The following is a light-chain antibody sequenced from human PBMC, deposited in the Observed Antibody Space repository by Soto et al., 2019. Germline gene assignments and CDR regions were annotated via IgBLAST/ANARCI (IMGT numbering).Light chain of an antibody. V-gene: IGKV3-11*01. CDR2: DAS. Sequence: EIVLTQSPATLSLSPGERATLSCRASQSVSSYLAWYQQKPGQAPRLRIYDASNRATGIPARFSGSGSGTDFTLPISSLEPEDFAIYYCQQRSNWPPVTFGGGTKVEIK. CDR3: QQRSNWPPVT. J-gene: IGKJ4*01. CDR1: QSVSSY.